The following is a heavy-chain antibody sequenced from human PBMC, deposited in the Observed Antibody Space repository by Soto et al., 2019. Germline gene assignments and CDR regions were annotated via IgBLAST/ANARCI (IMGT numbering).Heavy chain of an antibody. J-gene: IGHJ4*02. Sequence: QITLKESGPTLAKPTQTLTLTCTFSGFSLSTSGVGVGWIRQPPGKALEWLALIYWDDDKRYSPSLKSRLTITKDTSKNQVVLTMTNMDPVDTATYYCAHPNTEQQQYYFDYWGQGTLVTVSS. CDR3: AHPNTEQQQYYFDY. CDR2: IYWDDDK. D-gene: IGHD6-13*01. CDR1: GFSLSTSGVG. V-gene: IGHV2-5*02.